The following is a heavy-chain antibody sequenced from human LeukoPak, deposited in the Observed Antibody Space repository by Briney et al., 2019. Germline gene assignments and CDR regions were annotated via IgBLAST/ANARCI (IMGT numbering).Heavy chain of an antibody. CDR3: ASSRPELERLWLFDY. V-gene: IGHV3-23*01. D-gene: IGHD1-1*01. CDR1: GLTVSSNY. J-gene: IGHJ4*02. CDR2: ISGSGGST. Sequence: SGGSLRLSCAASGLTVSSNYMSWVRQAPGKGLEWVSAISGSGGSTYYADSVKGRFTISRDNSKNTLYLQMNSLRAEDTAVYYCASSRPELERLWLFDYWGQGTLVTVSS.